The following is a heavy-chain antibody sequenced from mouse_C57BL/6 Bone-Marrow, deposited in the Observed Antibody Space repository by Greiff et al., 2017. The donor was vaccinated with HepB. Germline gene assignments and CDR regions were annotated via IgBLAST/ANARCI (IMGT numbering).Heavy chain of an antibody. CDR1: GFTFSSYA. CDR2: ISDGGSYT. V-gene: IGHV5-4*01. Sequence: EVQLVESGGGLVKPGGSLKLSCAASGFTFSSYAMSWVRQTPEKRLEWVATISDGGSYTYYPDNVKGRFTISRDNAKNNLYLQMSHLKSEDTAMYYCARDLGDGYFDYWGQVTTLTVSS. CDR3: ARDLGDGYFDY. D-gene: IGHD2-3*01. J-gene: IGHJ2*01.